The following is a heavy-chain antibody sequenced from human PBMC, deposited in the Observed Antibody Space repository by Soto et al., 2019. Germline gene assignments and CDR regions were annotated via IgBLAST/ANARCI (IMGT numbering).Heavy chain of an antibody. J-gene: IGHJ4*02. CDR1: GFNFGASW. D-gene: IGHD3-10*01. V-gene: IGHV3-7*01. CDR2: IKQDGSEI. Sequence: EVQLMESGGGFVQPGGSLRLSCAASGFNFGASWMAWVRQAPGKGLEWVSDIKQDGSEINYVSSVKGRGTISRDDAKNSLNLQMNPLRAEDTTVYYCARAPFYGAIEYWGLGTLVTVSS. CDR3: ARAPFYGAIEY.